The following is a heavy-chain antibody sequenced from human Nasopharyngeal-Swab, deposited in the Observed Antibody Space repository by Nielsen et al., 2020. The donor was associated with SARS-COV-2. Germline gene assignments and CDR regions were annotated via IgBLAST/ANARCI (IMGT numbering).Heavy chain of an antibody. D-gene: IGHD3-22*01. CDR1: GYIFTTHY. V-gene: IGHV1-46*01. CDR2: IHPTDGGT. CDR3: ARGHCCDNRGYYYFDY. Sequence: ASVKVSCKASGYIFTTHYMHWVRQAPGQGLEWMGIIHPTDGGTSYAQKFQGRVTMTRDSSTTTFYMDLRSLRSEDTAVYYCARGHCCDNRGYYYFDYWGQGTLVTASS. J-gene: IGHJ4*02.